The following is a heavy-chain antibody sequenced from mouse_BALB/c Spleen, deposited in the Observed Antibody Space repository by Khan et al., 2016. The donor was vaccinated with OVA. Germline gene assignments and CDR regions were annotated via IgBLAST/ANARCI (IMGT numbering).Heavy chain of an antibody. J-gene: IGHJ4*01. D-gene: IGHD2-14*01. CDR2: INPKNGVT. Sequence: VQLQHSGPELVRPGASVKISCKTSGYTFTESTLHWVKQRHGQSLEWIGVINPKNGVTSYNQKFQGKATLTVDKSSSTAYMAFRSLTFEDSAVYYRSRDAVRKWGQGTSVTVSS. V-gene: IGHV1-18*01. CDR1: GYTFTEST. CDR3: SRDAVRK.